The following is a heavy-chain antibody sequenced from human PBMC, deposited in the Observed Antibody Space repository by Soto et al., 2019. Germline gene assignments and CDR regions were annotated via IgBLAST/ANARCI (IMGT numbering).Heavy chain of an antibody. CDR1: GGSFSGYY. Sequence: QVQLQQWGAGLLKPSETLSLTCAVYGGSFSGYYWSWIRQPPGKGLEWIGEINHSGSTNYNPSLKSRVTISVDASKHQFSLKLSSVTAADTAVYYCARDNPHKPKVTTFRPFDYWGQGTLVTVSS. CDR3: ARDNPHKPKVTTFRPFDY. D-gene: IGHD4-17*01. CDR2: INHSGST. J-gene: IGHJ4*02. V-gene: IGHV4-34*01.